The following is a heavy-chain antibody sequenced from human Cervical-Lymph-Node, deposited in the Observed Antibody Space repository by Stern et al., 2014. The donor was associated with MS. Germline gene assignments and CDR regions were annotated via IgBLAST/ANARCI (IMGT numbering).Heavy chain of an antibody. J-gene: IGHJ6*02. Sequence: DQLVESGAEVKKPGSSVKVSCKASGGTLSNNAISWVRQAPGQGLEWMGGILPIFGIANYAQKFEGRVTITADMSTTTAYMELSSLRSDDTAVYYCARVNSSAWYYSYYGMDVWGQGTTVTVSS. CDR2: ILPIFGIA. CDR1: GGTLSNNA. V-gene: IGHV1-69*17. CDR3: ARVNSSAWYYSYYGMDV. D-gene: IGHD6-19*01.